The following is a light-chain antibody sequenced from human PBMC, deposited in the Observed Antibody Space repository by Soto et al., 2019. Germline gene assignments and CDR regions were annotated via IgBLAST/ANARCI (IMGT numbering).Light chain of an antibody. CDR1: QSLSSW. J-gene: IGKJ4*01. V-gene: IGKV1-5*03. Sequence: DLQMTQSPSTLSASVGDRVTITCRASQSLSSWLAWYQEIPGKAPKLLIYKASSLESGVPSRFSGSGSETEFTLTISSLQPDDFATYYCQQYNTFPLTFGGGTKVEIK. CDR3: QQYNTFPLT. CDR2: KAS.